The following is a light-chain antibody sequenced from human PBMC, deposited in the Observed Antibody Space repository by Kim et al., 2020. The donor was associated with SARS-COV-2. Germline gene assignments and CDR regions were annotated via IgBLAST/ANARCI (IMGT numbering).Light chain of an antibody. CDR3: QTWDTGIQV. CDR2: VNSDGSH. V-gene: IGLV4-69*01. CDR1: SGHTNA. J-gene: IGLJ2*01. Sequence: GASVKLTCTLRSGHTNAIAWNQQQPGKGPRYLMKVNSDGSHIKVDGIPDRFSGSRSGAEHYLTISSLQSEDEADYYCQTWDTGIQVFGGGTKLTVL.